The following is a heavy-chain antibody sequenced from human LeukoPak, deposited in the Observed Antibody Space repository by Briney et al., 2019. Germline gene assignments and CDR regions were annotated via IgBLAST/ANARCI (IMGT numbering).Heavy chain of an antibody. CDR3: ARARASTSNLGYFDY. D-gene: IGHD1-26*01. Sequence: HSGGSLRLSCAASGFTFSSYTMIWVRQASRKGLEWVSSVSSGSSTIYYADFVKGRFTTSRDNAKNSLYLQMNSLRAEDTAVYFCARARASTSNLGYFDYWGQGTLVTVSS. CDR2: VSSGSSTI. J-gene: IGHJ4*02. V-gene: IGHV3-48*01. CDR1: GFTFSSYT.